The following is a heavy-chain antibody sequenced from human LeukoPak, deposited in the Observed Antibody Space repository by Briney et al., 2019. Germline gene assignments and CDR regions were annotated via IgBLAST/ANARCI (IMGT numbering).Heavy chain of an antibody. J-gene: IGHJ6*03. Sequence: GGSLRLSSAASGFTFSSYCMSWVRQAPGKGLEWVASIKQDGSEKYYVDSVKGRFTISRDNAKNSLYLQMNSLRAEDTAVYYCARELGGYSYGYYYYYMDVWGKGTTVTVSS. CDR2: IKQDGSEK. CDR3: ARELGGYSYGYYYYYMDV. V-gene: IGHV3-7*01. D-gene: IGHD5-18*01. CDR1: GFTFSSYC.